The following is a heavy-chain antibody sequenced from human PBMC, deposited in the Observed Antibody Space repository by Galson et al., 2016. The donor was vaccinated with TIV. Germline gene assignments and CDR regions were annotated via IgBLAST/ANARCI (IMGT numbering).Heavy chain of an antibody. J-gene: IGHJ4*02. D-gene: IGHD2-8*02. V-gene: IGHV3-7*03. CDR3: AKDGYWSFDS. CDR2: IKGDGSET. CDR1: GFSFSAYW. Sequence: SLRLSCSASGFSFSAYWMNWVRQAPGEGLELVAKIKGDGSETDYVGSVKGRFIVSRDNAKNSVFLQMNSLRAEDTAVYYCAKDGYWSFDSWGQGTLVTVSS.